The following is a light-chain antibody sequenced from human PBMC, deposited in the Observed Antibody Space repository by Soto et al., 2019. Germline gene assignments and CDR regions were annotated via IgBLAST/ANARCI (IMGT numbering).Light chain of an antibody. CDR2: RDN. CDR1: SSDIGSNP. V-gene: IGLV1-44*01. J-gene: IGLJ2*01. CDR3: SAWDDNIYGPV. Sequence: QSVLTQPPSASGTPGQRFAISCSGGSSDIGSNPVNWYLHLPGAAPKLLIYRDNQRPSGVPDRFSGSKSGTSASLTISGLQSEDEADYFCSAWDDNIYGPVFGGGTKVTVL.